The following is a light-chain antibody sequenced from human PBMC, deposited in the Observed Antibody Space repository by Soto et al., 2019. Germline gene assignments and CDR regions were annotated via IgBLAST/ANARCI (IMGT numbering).Light chain of an antibody. CDR3: QQYVTSPWA. Sequence: DIVLTQSPGTLSLSPGERATLSCRASQIISSTYLGWYQQKPGQAPRLLIYGASSRATGIPDRFSGSGSGTDFTLTISRLEPEDFAVYYCQQYVTSPWAFGQGTKVAIE. CDR2: GAS. J-gene: IGKJ1*01. V-gene: IGKV3-20*01. CDR1: QIISSTY.